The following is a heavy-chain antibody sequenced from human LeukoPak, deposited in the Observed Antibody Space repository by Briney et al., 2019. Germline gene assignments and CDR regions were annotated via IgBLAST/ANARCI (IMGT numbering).Heavy chain of an antibody. CDR3: ARDHQEYCSGGSCTYFDY. Sequence: GGSLRLSCAASGFTFSTYWMTWVRQAPGKGLEWVANIKQDGSEKFYVDSVKGRFTISRDNAKNLLFLQMNSLRAEDTAVYYCARDHQEYCSGGSCTYFDYWGQGTLVTVSS. CDR2: IKQDGSEK. J-gene: IGHJ4*02. CDR1: GFTFSTYW. D-gene: IGHD2-15*01. V-gene: IGHV3-7*01.